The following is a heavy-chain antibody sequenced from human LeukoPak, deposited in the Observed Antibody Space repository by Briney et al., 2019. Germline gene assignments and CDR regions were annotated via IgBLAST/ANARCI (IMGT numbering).Heavy chain of an antibody. CDR1: GFTFSSYG. D-gene: IGHD6-13*01. V-gene: IGHV3-30*02. CDR2: IRYDGSNK. CDR3: ARDGYSSSWYRGTYYYYGMDV. J-gene: IGHJ6*02. Sequence: GGSLRLSCAASGFTFSSYGMHWVRQAPGKGLEWVAFIRYDGSNKYYADSVKGRFTISRDNSKNSLYLQMNSLRAEDTAVYYCARDGYSSSWYRGTYYYYGMDVWGQGTTVTVSS.